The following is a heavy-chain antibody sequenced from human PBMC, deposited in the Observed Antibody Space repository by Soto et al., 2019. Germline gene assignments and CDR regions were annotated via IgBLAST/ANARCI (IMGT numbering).Heavy chain of an antibody. Sequence: GESLKISCKGSGYNFAGYWIAWVRQMPGKGLEWMGRIDPSDSYTNYSPSFQGHVTISADKSISTAYLQWSSLKASDTAMYYCAAFEYSSSIAAWGQGTLVTVSS. CDR2: IDPSDSYT. CDR1: GYNFAGYW. CDR3: AAFEYSSSIAA. J-gene: IGHJ4*02. D-gene: IGHD6-6*01. V-gene: IGHV5-10-1*01.